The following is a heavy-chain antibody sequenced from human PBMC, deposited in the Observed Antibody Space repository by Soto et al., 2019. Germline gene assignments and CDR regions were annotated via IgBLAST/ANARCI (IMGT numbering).Heavy chain of an antibody. J-gene: IGHJ4*02. Sequence: QVQLVQSGAEVKKPGASVKVPCKASGYTFNSYAMNWVRQAPGQRLEWMGWINAGNGNTKYSQKFQGRVTITRDTSASTAYMELSSLRSEDTAVYYCARDPGYSYGYNWGQGTLVTVSS. CDR1: GYTFNSYA. V-gene: IGHV1-3*01. CDR2: INAGNGNT. D-gene: IGHD5-18*01. CDR3: ARDPGYSYGYN.